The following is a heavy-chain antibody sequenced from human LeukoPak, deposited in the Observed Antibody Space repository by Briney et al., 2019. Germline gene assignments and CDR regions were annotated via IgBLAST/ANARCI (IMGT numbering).Heavy chain of an antibody. V-gene: IGHV4-30-2*01. Sequence: PSETLFLTCSVSSGSISSGDYYWSWIRQPPGKGLEWIGYINYSGSTYYNPPLKSRVTISVDRSKNHFSLNLSSVTAADTAVYYCSRGPSSGWGGYFDYWGQGILVTVSS. CDR2: INYSGST. CDR3: SRGPSSGWGGYFDY. J-gene: IGHJ4*02. CDR1: SGSISSGDYY. D-gene: IGHD6-19*01.